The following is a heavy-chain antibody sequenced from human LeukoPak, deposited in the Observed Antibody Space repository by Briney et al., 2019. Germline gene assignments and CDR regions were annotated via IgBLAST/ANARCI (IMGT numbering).Heavy chain of an antibody. CDR2: IKDDGSHT. CDR1: GFTFSSHW. CDR3: ARGSGIITGIHE. D-gene: IGHD6-25*01. J-gene: IGHJ4*02. V-gene: IGHV3-74*01. Sequence: PGGSLRLSCAASGFTFSSHWMHWVSHAPGKGLVWVSRIKDDGSHTNYADSVKGRFTISRDNAKNTLSLQMNSLRAVDTAVYYCARGSGIITGIHEWGQGTLVTVSS.